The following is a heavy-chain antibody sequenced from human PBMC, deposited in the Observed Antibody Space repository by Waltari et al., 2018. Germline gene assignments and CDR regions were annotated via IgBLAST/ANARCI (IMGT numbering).Heavy chain of an antibody. CDR2: VGSSGAAT. V-gene: IGHV3-23*01. Sequence: EVQLLESGGGLVQPGGSLRLSCTVSGFTFRDYAMTWVRQAPGRGLGWVAVVGSSGAATYYADSVEGRFSISRDNSRNTLYLQMNSLRAEDTAMYYCAKRGAPGELWFFDYWGQGNLVTVSS. D-gene: IGHD2-21*01. J-gene: IGHJ4*02. CDR3: AKRGAPGELWFFDY. CDR1: GFTFRDYA.